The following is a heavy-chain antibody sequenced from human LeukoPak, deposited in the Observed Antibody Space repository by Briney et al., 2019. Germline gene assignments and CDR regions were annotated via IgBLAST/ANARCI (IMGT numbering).Heavy chain of an antibody. CDR3: ARWRAATTPYYRY. CDR2: INPNSGGT. J-gene: IGHJ4*02. D-gene: IGHD2-15*01. Sequence: LXWMGWINPNSGGTNYAQKFQGRVTMTRDTSISTAYMELSRLRSDDTAVYYCARWRAATTPYYRYWGQGTLVTVSS. V-gene: IGHV1-2*02.